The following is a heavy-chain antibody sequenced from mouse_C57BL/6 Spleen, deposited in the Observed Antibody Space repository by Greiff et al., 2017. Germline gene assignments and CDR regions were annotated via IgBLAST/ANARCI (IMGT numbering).Heavy chain of an antibody. Sequence: EVQRVESGGGLVKPGGSLKLSCAASGFTFSSYAMSWVRRTPEKRLEWVATISDGGSYTYYPDNVKGRFTISRDNAKNNLYLQMSHLKSEDTAMYYCARDPGDGYYVPWGQGTLVTVSA. V-gene: IGHV5-4*01. CDR1: GFTFSSYA. J-gene: IGHJ3*01. D-gene: IGHD2-3*01. CDR2: ISDGGSYT. CDR3: ARDPGDGYYVP.